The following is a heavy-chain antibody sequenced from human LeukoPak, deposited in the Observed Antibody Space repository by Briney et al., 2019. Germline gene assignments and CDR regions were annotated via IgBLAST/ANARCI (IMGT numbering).Heavy chain of an antibody. D-gene: IGHD5-18*01. CDR3: AKDLNTAMDALDY. CDR1: GFTFEDYA. J-gene: IGHJ4*02. Sequence: GGSLRLSCAASGFTFEDYAMHWVRQAPGKGLEWVSGISWNSGSIGYADSVKGRFTISRDNAKNSLYLQMNSLRAEDTALYYCAKDLNTAMDALDYWGQGTLVTVSS. V-gene: IGHV3-9*01. CDR2: ISWNSGSI.